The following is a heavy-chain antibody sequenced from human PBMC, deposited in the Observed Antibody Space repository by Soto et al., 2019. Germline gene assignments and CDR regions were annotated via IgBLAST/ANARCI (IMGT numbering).Heavy chain of an antibody. CDR2: IIPIFGTA. CDR1: GGTFSSYA. J-gene: IGHJ6*02. CDR3: ARYLTARKSPERKYGMDV. D-gene: IGHD2-21*02. V-gene: IGHV1-69*13. Sequence: GASVKVSCKASGGTFSSYAISWVRQAPGQGLEWMGGIIPIFGTANYAQKFQGRVTITADESTSTAYMELSSLRSEDTAVYYCARYLTARKSPERKYGMDVWGQGTTVTVSS.